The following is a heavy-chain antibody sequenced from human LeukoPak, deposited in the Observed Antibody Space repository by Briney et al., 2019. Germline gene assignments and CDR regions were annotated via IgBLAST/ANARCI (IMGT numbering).Heavy chain of an antibody. Sequence: VASVKVSCKASGFTFTSSAVQWVRQARRKHLEWVGWIVVGSGNTNYAQKFQERVTITRDMSTSTAYMELSSLRSEDTAVYYCAAITMVLSWGQGTLVTVSS. J-gene: IGHJ5*02. V-gene: IGHV1-58*01. CDR2: IVVGSGNT. CDR3: AAITMVLS. CDR1: GFTFTSSA. D-gene: IGHD3-10*01.